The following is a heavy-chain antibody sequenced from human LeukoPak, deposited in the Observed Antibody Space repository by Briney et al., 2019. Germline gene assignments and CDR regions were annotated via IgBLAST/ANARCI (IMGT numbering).Heavy chain of an antibody. CDR3: ATEYYGAYNF. J-gene: IGHJ4*02. CDR2: IKSKSDGGTT. CDR1: GFTFTNAG. Sequence: PGRSLRLSCSASGFTFTNAGMSWGGQSPGKGLEGVGGIKSKSDGGTTDYAAPVEGRFTISRDDSKNTLYLQMNSLKTEDTAVYFCATEYYGAYNFWGQGTLVTVSS. D-gene: IGHD4-17*01. V-gene: IGHV3-15*01.